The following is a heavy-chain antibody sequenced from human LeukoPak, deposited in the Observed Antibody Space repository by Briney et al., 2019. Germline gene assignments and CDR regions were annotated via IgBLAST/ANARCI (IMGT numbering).Heavy chain of an antibody. Sequence: GGSLRLSSAASGFTFSNYWMSWVRQAPGKGLEWVANLKQDGGEKYYVDSVKGRFTISRDNAKNSLYLQMNSLRAEDTAVYYCAREKFLEWYAVAGTFGYFDYWGQGTLVTVSS. CDR2: LKQDGGEK. V-gene: IGHV3-7*01. CDR1: GFTFSNYW. J-gene: IGHJ4*02. CDR3: AREKFLEWYAVAGTFGYFDY. D-gene: IGHD6-19*01.